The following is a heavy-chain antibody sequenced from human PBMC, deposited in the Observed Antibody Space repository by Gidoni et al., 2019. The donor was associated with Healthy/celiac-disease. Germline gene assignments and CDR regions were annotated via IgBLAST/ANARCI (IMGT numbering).Heavy chain of an antibody. V-gene: IGHV4-39*01. D-gene: IGHD5-12*01. J-gene: IGHJ4*02. CDR1: GGSISSSSYY. CDR2: IYYSGST. CDR3: ARRVSRDGYNPCDY. Sequence: QLQLQESVPGLVKPSETLSLTCPVSGGSISSSSYYCGWIRQPPGKGLEWIGSIYYSGSTYYNPSLKSRVTISVDTSKNQFSLKLSSVTAADTAVYYCARRVSRDGYNPCDYWGQGTLVTVSS.